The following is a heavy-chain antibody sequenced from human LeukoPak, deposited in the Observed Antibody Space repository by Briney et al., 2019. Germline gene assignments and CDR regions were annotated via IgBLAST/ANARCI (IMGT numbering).Heavy chain of an antibody. CDR2: ISSSGSTI. D-gene: IGHD4-23*01. V-gene: IGHV3-48*03. Sequence: GGSLRLSCAASGFTFSSYEMNWVRQAPGKGLEWVSYISSSGSTIYYADSVKGRFTISRDNAKNSLYLQMNSLRAEDTAVYYCARDYGGSSPFDYWGQGTLVAVSS. J-gene: IGHJ4*02. CDR3: ARDYGGSSPFDY. CDR1: GFTFSSYE.